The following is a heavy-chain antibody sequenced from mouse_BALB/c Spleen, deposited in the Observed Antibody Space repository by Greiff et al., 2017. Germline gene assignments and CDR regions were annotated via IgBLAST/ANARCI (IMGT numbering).Heavy chain of an antibody. D-gene: IGHD2-1*01. CDR2: INPYNDGT. Sequence: EVQLQQSGPELVKPGASVKMSCKASGCTFTSYVMHWVKQKPGQGLEWIGYINPYNDGTKYNEKFKGKATLTSDKSSSTAYMELSSLTSEDSAVYYCARHGNYESGYFDVWGAGTTVTISS. CDR3: ARHGNYESGYFDV. V-gene: IGHV1-14*01. CDR1: GCTFTSYV. J-gene: IGHJ1*01.